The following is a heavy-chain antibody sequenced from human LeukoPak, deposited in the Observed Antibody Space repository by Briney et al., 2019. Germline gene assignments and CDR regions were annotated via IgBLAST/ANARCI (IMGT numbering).Heavy chain of an antibody. D-gene: IGHD2-21*01. CDR2: ISNSGTT. V-gene: IGHV4-59*01. J-gene: IGHJ4*02. CDR3: ARTQTGDRVIDY. Sequence: SSETLSLTCTVSGVSIRSYYWSWIRQSPGKGLEWIGHISNSGTTNYNPSLKNRVTISVDTSGNQFSLKLTSVTAADTAVYYCARTQTGDRVIDYWGQGTLVTVSS. CDR1: GVSIRSYY.